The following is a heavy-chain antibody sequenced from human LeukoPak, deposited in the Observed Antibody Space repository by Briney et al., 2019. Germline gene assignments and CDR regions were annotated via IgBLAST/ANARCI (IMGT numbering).Heavy chain of an antibody. J-gene: IGHJ4*02. CDR3: AKRGVVIRVILVGFHKEAYYFDS. V-gene: IGHV3-23*01. D-gene: IGHD3-22*01. CDR1: GITLSNYG. Sequence: GGSLTLSCAVSGITLSNYGMSWVRQAPGKGLEWVAGISDSGGRTNYADSVKGRFTISRDNPKNTLYLQMNSLRAEDTAVYFCAKRGVVIRVILVGFHKEAYYFDSWGQGALVTVSS. CDR2: ISDSGGRT.